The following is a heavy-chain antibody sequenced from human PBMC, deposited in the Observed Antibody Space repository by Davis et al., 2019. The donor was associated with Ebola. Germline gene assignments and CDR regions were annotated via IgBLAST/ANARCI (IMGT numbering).Heavy chain of an antibody. Sequence: GESLKISCKGSGYSFTTYWIAWVRQTPAKGPEWMGVIYSGDSDTRYSPSFEGQVTISVDRSITTAHLQWSSLKASDTAIYYCARQASLYGAIDYWGQGTLITVSS. V-gene: IGHV5-51*01. CDR1: GYSFTTYW. CDR2: IYSGDSDT. CDR3: ARQASLYGAIDY. D-gene: IGHD4/OR15-4a*01. J-gene: IGHJ4*02.